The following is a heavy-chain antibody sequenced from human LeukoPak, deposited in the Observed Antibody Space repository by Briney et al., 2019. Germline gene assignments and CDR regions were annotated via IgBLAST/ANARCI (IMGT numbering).Heavy chain of an antibody. CDR1: GGSISSYY. D-gene: IGHD3-16*01. J-gene: IGHJ4*02. CDR3: ARGLGSDFDY. Sequence: SETLSLTCTVSGGSISSYYWSWIRQPLGKGLEWIGYIYYSGSTNHNPSLKSRVTISVDTSKNQFSLKLSSVTAADTAVYYCARGLGSDFDYWGQGTLVTVSS. CDR2: IYYSGST. V-gene: IGHV4-59*01.